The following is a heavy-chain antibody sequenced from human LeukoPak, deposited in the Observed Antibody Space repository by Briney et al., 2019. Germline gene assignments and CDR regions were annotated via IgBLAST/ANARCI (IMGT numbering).Heavy chain of an antibody. Sequence: GGSLRLSCAASGFTFRSYGMSWVRQAPGKGLEWVSAISGSGGSTYYADSVKGRFTISRDDSKNTLYLQMNSLRAEDTAVYYCARRAGAYSHPYDYWGQGTLVTVSS. J-gene: IGHJ4*02. CDR1: GFTFRSYG. CDR3: ARRAGAYSHPYDY. D-gene: IGHD4/OR15-4a*01. V-gene: IGHV3-23*01. CDR2: ISGSGGST.